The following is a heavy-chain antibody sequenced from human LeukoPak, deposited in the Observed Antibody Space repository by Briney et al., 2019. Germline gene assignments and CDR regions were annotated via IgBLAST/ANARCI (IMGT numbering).Heavy chain of an antibody. CDR1: GFTFGSYA. J-gene: IGHJ4*02. D-gene: IGHD4-17*01. CDR3: ARSLTTVTSFDY. CDR2: ISYDGSNK. V-gene: IGHV3-30-3*01. Sequence: PGGSLRLSCAASGFTFGSYAMHWVRQAPGKGLEWVAVISYDGSNKYYADSVKGRFTISRDNSKNTLYLQMNSLRAEDTAVYYCARSLTTVTSFDYWGQGTLVTVSS.